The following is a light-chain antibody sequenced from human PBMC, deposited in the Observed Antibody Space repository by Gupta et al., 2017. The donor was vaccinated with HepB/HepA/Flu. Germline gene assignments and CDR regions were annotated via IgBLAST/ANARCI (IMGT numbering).Light chain of an antibody. CDR3: TSFTDSNTVL. CDR2: DVT. V-gene: IGLV2-14*03. CDR1: SSDVGGYKY. J-gene: IGLJ2*01. Sequence: SSLTQPASVSGSPGQSVTISCTGSSSDVGGYKYVSWFQQHPGEAPKVIIYDVTNRPSGVSDRFSGSKSGNTASLTIFGLQAEDEAEYFCTSFTDSNTVLFGGGTKLTVL.